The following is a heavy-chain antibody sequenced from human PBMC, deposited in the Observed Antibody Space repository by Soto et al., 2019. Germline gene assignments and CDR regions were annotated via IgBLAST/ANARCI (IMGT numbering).Heavy chain of an antibody. CDR2: LNNDGTAT. J-gene: IGHJ5*01. CDR1: GFTFGNYW. Sequence: PGGSLRLSCAVSGFTFGNYWMCWVRQAPGKGLAWVSCLNNDGTATFYADSVKGRFAISSDNAKNTLSLQMNSPRAEDAAVYYCTSVHGSWGHGTPVTVSS. V-gene: IGHV3-74*01. CDR3: TSVHGS.